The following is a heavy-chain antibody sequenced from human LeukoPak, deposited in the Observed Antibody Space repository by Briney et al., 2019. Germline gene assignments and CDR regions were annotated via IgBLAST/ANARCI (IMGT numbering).Heavy chain of an antibody. CDR3: ARGGYYGSGSLSWFDP. CDR2: IYYSGST. Sequence: SETLSLTCTVSGGSISSSSYYWGWIRQPPGKGLEWIGSIYYSGSTYYNPSLKSRVTISVDTSKNQFSLKLSSVTAADTAVYYCARGGYYGSGSLSWFDPWGQGTLVTVSS. V-gene: IGHV4-39*07. CDR1: GGSISSSSYY. J-gene: IGHJ5*02. D-gene: IGHD3-10*01.